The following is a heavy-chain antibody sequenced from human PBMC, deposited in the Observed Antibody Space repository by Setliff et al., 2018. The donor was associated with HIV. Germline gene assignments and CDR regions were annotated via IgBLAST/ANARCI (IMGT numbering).Heavy chain of an antibody. D-gene: IGHD3-22*01. J-gene: IGHJ5*02. CDR3: ARDSPNYHDSSGS. CDR2: IIPILGIA. Sequence: SVKVSCKASGGTFSSYTISWVRQAPGQGLEWMGRIIPILGIANYAQKFQGRVTITADKSTSTAYMELSSLRSEDTAVYYCARDSPNYHDSSGSWGQGTLVTVSS. V-gene: IGHV1-69*04. CDR1: GGTFSSYT.